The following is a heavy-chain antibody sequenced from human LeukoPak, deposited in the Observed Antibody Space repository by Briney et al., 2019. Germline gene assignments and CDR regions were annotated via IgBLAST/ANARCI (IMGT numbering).Heavy chain of an antibody. CDR3: ARDQQDYDFWSGTTNCFDP. Sequence: GGSLRLSCAASGFTFSSYWMHWVRQAPRKGLVWVSRINSDGSSTSYADSVKGRFTISRDNAKNTLYLQMNSLRAEDTAVYYCARDQQDYDFWSGTTNCFDPWGQGTLVTVSS. J-gene: IGHJ5*02. D-gene: IGHD3-3*01. CDR1: GFTFSSYW. V-gene: IGHV3-74*01. CDR2: INSDGSST.